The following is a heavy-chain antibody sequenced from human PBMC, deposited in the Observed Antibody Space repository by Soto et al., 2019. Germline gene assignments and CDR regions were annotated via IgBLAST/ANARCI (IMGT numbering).Heavy chain of an antibody. CDR3: ARGWDHYDSSGLLTWFDP. D-gene: IGHD3-22*01. V-gene: IGHV1-69*13. CDR2: IIPIFGTP. Sequence: TSVKVSCKASGGTFTDLGLHWVRQAPGQGLEWMGGIIPIFGTPNYAQKFQGRVIITADEFTSTAHMELSSLRSEDTAVYYCARGWDHYDSSGLLTWFDPWGQGTLVTVSS. J-gene: IGHJ5*02. CDR1: GGTFTDLG.